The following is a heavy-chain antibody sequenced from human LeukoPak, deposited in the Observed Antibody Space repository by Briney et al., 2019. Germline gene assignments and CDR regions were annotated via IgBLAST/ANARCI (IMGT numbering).Heavy chain of an antibody. V-gene: IGHV4-34*01. CDR2: INHSGST. J-gene: IGHJ4*02. CDR3: AREVSARDGSLGRPFDY. Sequence: PSETLSLTCAVHGGSFSGYYWSWIRQPPGKGLEWIGEINHSGSTNYNPSLKSRVTISVDTSKNQFSLKLSSVTAADTAVYYCAREVSARDGSLGRPFDYWGQGTLVTVSS. CDR1: GGSFSGYY. D-gene: IGHD5-24*01.